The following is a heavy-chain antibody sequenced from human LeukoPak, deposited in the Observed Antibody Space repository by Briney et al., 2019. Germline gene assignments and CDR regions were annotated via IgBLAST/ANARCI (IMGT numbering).Heavy chain of an antibody. CDR2: IYYSGST. V-gene: IGHV4-31*03. J-gene: IGHJ4*02. CDR1: GGSISSGGYY. Sequence: SQTLSLTCTVSGGSISSGGYYWSWIRQHPGKGLEWIGYIYYSGSTYYNLSLKSRVTISVDTSKNQFSLKLSSVTAVDTAVYYCARGLARQQLVYWGQGTLVTVSS. D-gene: IGHD6-13*01. CDR3: ARGLARQQLVY.